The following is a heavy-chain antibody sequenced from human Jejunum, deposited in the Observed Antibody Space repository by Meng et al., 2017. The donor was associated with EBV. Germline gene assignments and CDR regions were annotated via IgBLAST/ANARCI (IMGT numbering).Heavy chain of an antibody. Sequence: QVQLQQWGAGLLKPSXILSLTCAVSGGSFGGYFWTWIRQAPGKGLEWIGEINQVGSTNYNPSLKSRVTISVDTSNIQFSLKVTSVTAADTAVYYCARSGAIIGVQGAPDYWGQGTLVTVSS. CDR1: GGSFGGYF. D-gene: IGHD3-3*01. CDR3: ARSGAIIGVQGAPDY. V-gene: IGHV4-34*01. J-gene: IGHJ4*02. CDR2: INQVGST.